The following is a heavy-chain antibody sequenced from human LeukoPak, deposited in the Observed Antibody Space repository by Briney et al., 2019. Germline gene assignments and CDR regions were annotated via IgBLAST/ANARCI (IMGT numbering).Heavy chain of an antibody. CDR3: ARGKYYFDY. V-gene: IGHV4-61*01. CDR1: GGSVSSGSYY. CDR2: IYYSGST. Sequence: PSETLSLTCTVSGGSVSSGSYYWSWVRQPPGKGLEWLGYIYYSGSTNYNPSLKSRVTISVDTSKNQFSLKLSSVTAADTAVYYCARGKYYFDYWGQGTLVTVSS. J-gene: IGHJ4*02.